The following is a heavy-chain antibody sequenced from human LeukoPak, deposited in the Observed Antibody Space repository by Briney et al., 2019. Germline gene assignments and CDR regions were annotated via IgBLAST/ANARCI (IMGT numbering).Heavy chain of an antibody. V-gene: IGHV4-34*01. CDR3: ARGQYDYVWGRARNKALDY. CDR1: GGSFSGYY. D-gene: IGHD3-16*01. J-gene: IGHJ4*02. CDR2: INHSGST. Sequence: SETLSLTCAVYGGSFSGYYWSWIRQPPGKGLEWIGEINHSGSTNYNPSLKSRVTISVDTSKNQFSLKLSSVTAAVTAVYYCARGQYDYVWGRARNKALDYWGQGTLVTVSS.